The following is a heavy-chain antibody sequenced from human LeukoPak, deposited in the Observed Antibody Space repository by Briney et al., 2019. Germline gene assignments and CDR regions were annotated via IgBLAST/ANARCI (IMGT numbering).Heavy chain of an antibody. V-gene: IGHV4/OR15-8*01. J-gene: IGHJ4*02. CDR3: ARELSEGSGWEGGY. CDR2: IYHSGDT. Sequence: SETLSLTCGVSGGSITSTNWWTWVRQPPGKGLEWIGEIYHSGDTSYNPSLKSRVTISVDKSKNQFSLKLSSVTAADTAVYYCARELSEGSGWEGGYWGQGTLVTVSS. CDR1: GGSITSTNW. D-gene: IGHD6-19*01.